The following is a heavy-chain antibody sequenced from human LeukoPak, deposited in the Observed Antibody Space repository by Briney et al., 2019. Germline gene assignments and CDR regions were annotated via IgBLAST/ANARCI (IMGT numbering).Heavy chain of an antibody. J-gene: IGHJ6*02. CDR1: GFTFSSFS. V-gene: IGHV3-48*04. CDR3: ARDAVDTANAV. Sequence: GGSLRLSCAASGFTFSSFSMNWVRQGPGKGLEWISYISNSASSIQYADSVKGRFTISRDNAKNTLYLQMNSLRAEDTAVYYCARDAVDTANAVWGQGTTVTVSS. CDR2: ISNSASSI. D-gene: IGHD5-18*01.